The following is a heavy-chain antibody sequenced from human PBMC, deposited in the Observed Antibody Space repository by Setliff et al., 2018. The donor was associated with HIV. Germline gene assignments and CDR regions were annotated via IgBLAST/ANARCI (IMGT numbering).Heavy chain of an antibody. CDR3: MDFAIAGAWDY. CDR2: IKRKSDGGTA. J-gene: IGHJ4*02. D-gene: IGHD6-13*01. V-gene: IGHV3-15*01. Sequence: GGSLRLSCTASGLKLSFSFAWLSWVRQVPGKGLEWVGRIKRKSDGGTADYGAPVQGRFTISRDDSKKTLYLQMNNLKTEDTAVYYCMDFAIAGAWDYWGQGTLVTVSS. CDR1: GLKLSFSFAW.